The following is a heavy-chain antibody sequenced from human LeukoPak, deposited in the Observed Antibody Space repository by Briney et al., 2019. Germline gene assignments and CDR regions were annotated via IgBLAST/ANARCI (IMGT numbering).Heavy chain of an antibody. J-gene: IGHJ4*02. CDR3: ARHSVPAAMTVHFDY. CDR1: GGSISSYY. D-gene: IGHD2-2*01. Sequence: KPSETLSLTCTVSGGSISSYYWNWIRQSPGKGLEWIGYIYYSGSTNYNPSLKSRVGISVDTSKNQFSLKLRSVTAADTAVYYCARHSVPAAMTVHFDYWGQGTLVTVSS. CDR2: IYYSGST. V-gene: IGHV4-59*01.